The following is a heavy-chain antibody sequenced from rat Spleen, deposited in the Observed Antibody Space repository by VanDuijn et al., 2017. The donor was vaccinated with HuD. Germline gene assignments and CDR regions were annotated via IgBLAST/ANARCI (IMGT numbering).Heavy chain of an antibody. CDR3: TRHDNMGTANWFAY. V-gene: IGHV5-17*01. Sequence: EVQLVEPGGGVVQPGRSLKLSCTASGFTFSDYAMAWVRQAPKKGLEWVATISYDGRTTNHRDSVKGRFTISRDNAKSTLDLQMDSLRAEDTATYYGTRHDNMGTANWFAYWGQGTLVTVSS. CDR1: GFTFSDYA. D-gene: IGHD1-5*01. CDR2: ISYDGRTT. J-gene: IGHJ3*01.